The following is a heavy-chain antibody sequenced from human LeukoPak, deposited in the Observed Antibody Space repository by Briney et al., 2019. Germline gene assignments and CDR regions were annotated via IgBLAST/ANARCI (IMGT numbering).Heavy chain of an antibody. CDR2: ISYDGSNK. Sequence: PGRSLRLSCAASGFTFSSYAMHWVRQAPGKGLEWVAVISYDGSNKYYAASVKGRFTISRDNSKNTLYLQMNSLRAEDTAVYYCARGQSIAAAGDYYYYGMDVWGQGTTVTVSS. V-gene: IGHV3-30*04. CDR3: ARGQSIAAAGDYYYYGMDV. J-gene: IGHJ6*02. D-gene: IGHD6-13*01. CDR1: GFTFSSYA.